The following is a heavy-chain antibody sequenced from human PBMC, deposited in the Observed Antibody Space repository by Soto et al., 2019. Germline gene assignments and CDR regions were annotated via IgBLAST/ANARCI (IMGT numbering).Heavy chain of an antibody. CDR1: GYTFINYY. Sequence: ASVKVSCKASGYTFINYYMHWVRQAPGQGLEWMGIINPNGGSTTYAQKKQGRVTLTRDTSTNTVNKEMSSLRSEDTAVYYCAREKWLVRRNDPFDIWGQGTMVTVSS. CDR2: INPNGGST. V-gene: IGHV1-46*01. CDR3: AREKWLVRRNDPFDI. D-gene: IGHD6-19*01. J-gene: IGHJ3*02.